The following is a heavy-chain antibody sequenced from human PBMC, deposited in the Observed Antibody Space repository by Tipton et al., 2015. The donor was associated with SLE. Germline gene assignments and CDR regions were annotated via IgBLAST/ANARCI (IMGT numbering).Heavy chain of an antibody. CDR2: ISYNGNT. V-gene: IGHV4-34*01. CDR1: GGSFSGYY. Sequence: TLSLTCTVYGGSFSGYYWSWIRQPPGKGLEWIGTISYNGNTYYNPSLKSRVTISVHMSKNQFSLKLRSVTAADTAVYYCAREPVYYYYYMDVWGKGTTVTVSS. J-gene: IGHJ6*03. CDR3: AREPVYYYYYMDV.